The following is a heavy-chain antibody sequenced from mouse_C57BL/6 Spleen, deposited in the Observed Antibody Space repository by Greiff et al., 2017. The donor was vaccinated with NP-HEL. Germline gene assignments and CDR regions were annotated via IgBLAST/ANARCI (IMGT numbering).Heavy chain of an antibody. CDR1: GYTFTDYE. V-gene: IGHV1-15*01. Sequence: QVQLKQSGAELVRPGASVTLSCKASGYTFTDYEMHWVKQTPVHGLEWIGAIDPETGGTAYNQKFKGKAILTADKSSSTAYMELRSLTSEDSAVYYCTRGRTTTVVATDYAMDYWGQGTSVTVSS. D-gene: IGHD1-1*01. CDR3: TRGRTTTVVATDYAMDY. J-gene: IGHJ4*01. CDR2: IDPETGGT.